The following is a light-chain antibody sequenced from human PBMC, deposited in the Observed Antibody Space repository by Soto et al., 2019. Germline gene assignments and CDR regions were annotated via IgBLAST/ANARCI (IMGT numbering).Light chain of an antibody. CDR2: EVS. CDR3: QQRSDWPLT. Sequence: EIVLTQSPATLSLSPEERATLSCRASQSIGNQLAWYQQKPGQAPRLLIGEVSDRATGIPPRFSGSGFGTDFTLTISSVEPEDFAVYYCQQRSDWPLTFGGGTKVEIK. J-gene: IGKJ4*01. CDR1: QSIGNQ. V-gene: IGKV3-11*01.